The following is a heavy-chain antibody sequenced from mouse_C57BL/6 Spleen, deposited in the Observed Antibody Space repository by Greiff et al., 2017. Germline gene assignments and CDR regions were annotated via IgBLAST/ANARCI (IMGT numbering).Heavy chain of an antibody. CDR3: AREGYGWYFDV. J-gene: IGHJ1*03. D-gene: IGHD3-1*01. CDR1: GYAFSSSW. V-gene: IGHV1-82*01. CDR2: ISPGDGDT. Sequence: QVQLQQSGPELVKPGASVKISCKASGYAFSSSWMNWVKQRPGKGLEWIGRISPGDGDTNYNGKFKGKATLTADKSSSSAYMQLSSLTSEDSAVYFCAREGYGWYFDVWGTGTTVTVSS.